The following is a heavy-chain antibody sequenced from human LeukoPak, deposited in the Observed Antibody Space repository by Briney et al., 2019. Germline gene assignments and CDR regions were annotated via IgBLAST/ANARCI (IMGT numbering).Heavy chain of an antibody. CDR3: AREAGSADH. D-gene: IGHD6-25*01. Sequence: GGSLRLSCAAPGFTFSSYSMNWVRQAPGRGLEWVSSISSSTSYIYYTDSVKGRFTISRDNAKNSLYLQMNSLRAEDTGVYYCAREAGSADHWGQGTLVTVSS. J-gene: IGHJ4*02. V-gene: IGHV3-21*01. CDR1: GFTFSSYS. CDR2: ISSSTSYI.